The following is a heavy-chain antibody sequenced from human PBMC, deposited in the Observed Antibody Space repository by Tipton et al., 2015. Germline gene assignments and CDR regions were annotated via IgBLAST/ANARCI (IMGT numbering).Heavy chain of an antibody. V-gene: IGHV3-74*01. CDR3: ARDGKVAALDF. CDR1: GFTFSSYW. D-gene: IGHD2-15*01. J-gene: IGHJ4*02. Sequence: SLRLSCAASGFTFSSYWMYWVRQAPGKGLVWVSRINDDGSSTGYAESVKGRFTISRDNAKNTLYLQMNSLRAEDTAVYYCARDGKVAALDFWGQGILVTVSS. CDR2: INDDGSST.